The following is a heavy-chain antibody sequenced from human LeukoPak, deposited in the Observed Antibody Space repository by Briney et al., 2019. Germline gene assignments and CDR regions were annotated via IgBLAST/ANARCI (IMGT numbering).Heavy chain of an antibody. V-gene: IGHV5-51*01. Sequence: GESLKISCKGSGYSFTSYWIGWVRQMPGKGLEWMGIIYPGDSDTRYSPSFQGQVTISADKSISTAYLQWSSLKASGTAMYYCARRVRYYYDSSGLQQGHFDYWGQGTLVTVSS. D-gene: IGHD3-22*01. CDR3: ARRVRYYYDSSGLQQGHFDY. J-gene: IGHJ4*02. CDR1: GYSFTSYW. CDR2: IYPGDSDT.